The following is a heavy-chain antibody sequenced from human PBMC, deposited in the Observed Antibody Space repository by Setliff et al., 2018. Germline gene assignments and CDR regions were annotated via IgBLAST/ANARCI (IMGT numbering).Heavy chain of an antibody. CDR1: GFTFNNYG. Sequence: GASVKVSCKASGFTFNNYGFTWVRQAPGQGLEWMGWISGNGESTNYAEKFQGRVTMTTETSTRTADLEVRSLTSADTAVYYCAISSLSICSGDTCPNAFDIWGQGTMVTVSS. CDR2: ISGNGEST. D-gene: IGHD2-15*01. V-gene: IGHV1-18*01. CDR3: AISSLSICSGDTCPNAFDI. J-gene: IGHJ3*02.